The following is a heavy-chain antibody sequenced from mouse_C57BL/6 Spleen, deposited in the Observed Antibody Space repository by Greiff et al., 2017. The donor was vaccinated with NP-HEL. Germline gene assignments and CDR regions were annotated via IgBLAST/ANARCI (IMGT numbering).Heavy chain of an antibody. J-gene: IGHJ2*01. CDR2: INPNNGGT. CDR3: ARSVDYDDY. Sequence: VQLQQSGPELVKPGASVKISCKASGYTFTDYYMNWVKQSHGKSLEWIGDINPNNGGTSYNQKFKGKATLTVDKSSSTAYMELRSLTSEDSAVYYCARSVDYDDYWGQGTTLTVSS. CDR1: GYTFTDYY. D-gene: IGHD2-4*01. V-gene: IGHV1-26*01.